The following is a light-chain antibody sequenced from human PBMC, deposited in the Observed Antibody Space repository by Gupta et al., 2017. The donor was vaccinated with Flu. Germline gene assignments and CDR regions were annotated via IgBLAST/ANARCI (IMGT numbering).Light chain of an antibody. Sequence: QSALTQPRSVSRSPGQSVTISCTGTSSDVGGYNYVSWYQQHPGKAPKLMIYDVSKRPSGVPDRFSGSKSGNTASLTISGLQAEDEAGYYCCSYAGSYTLVFGGGTKLTVL. V-gene: IGLV2-11*01. CDR1: SSDVGGYNY. CDR3: CSYAGSYTLV. J-gene: IGLJ2*01. CDR2: DVS.